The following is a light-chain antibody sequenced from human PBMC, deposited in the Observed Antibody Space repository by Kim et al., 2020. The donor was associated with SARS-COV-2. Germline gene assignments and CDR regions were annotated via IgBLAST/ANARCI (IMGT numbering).Light chain of an antibody. CDR2: QDS. CDR1: KLGDKY. J-gene: IGLJ2*01. Sequence: SYELTQPPSVSVSPGQTASITCSGDKLGDKYAYWYQQKPGQSPVLVIYQDSKRPSGIPERFSGSNSGNTATLTISGTQAMDEADYYCQAWDSSTARVVVF. CDR3: QAWDSSTARVVV. V-gene: IGLV3-1*01.